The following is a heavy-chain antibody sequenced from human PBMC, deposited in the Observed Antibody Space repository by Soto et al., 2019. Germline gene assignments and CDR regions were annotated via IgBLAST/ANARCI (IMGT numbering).Heavy chain of an antibody. J-gene: IGHJ5*02. V-gene: IGHV1-2*02. Sequence: GASVKVSCKASGYTFTGYFIHWVRQAPGQGLEWMGWINPNSGATKYAQKFQGRVTMTRDTSISTAYMELTLLRSDDTAIYYCARRGGTILAPLTWGEGTLVTVSS. CDR1: GYTFTGYF. D-gene: IGHD3-3*01. CDR3: ARRGGTILAPLT. CDR2: INPNSGAT.